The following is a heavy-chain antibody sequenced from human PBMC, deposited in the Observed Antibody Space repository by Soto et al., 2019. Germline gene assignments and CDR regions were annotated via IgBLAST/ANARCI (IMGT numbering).Heavy chain of an antibody. V-gene: IGHV3-23*01. CDR3: ARWSYLDY. CDR1: GFSFGSYA. D-gene: IGHD3-3*01. Sequence: GGSLRLSCAASGFSFGSYALSWVRQAPGKGLEWVSTIRGSDGKTFYADSVKGRFSISRDTSQNTLYLQMNSLRADDTAIYYCARWSYLDYWGQGTLVTVSS. J-gene: IGHJ4*02. CDR2: IRGSDGKT.